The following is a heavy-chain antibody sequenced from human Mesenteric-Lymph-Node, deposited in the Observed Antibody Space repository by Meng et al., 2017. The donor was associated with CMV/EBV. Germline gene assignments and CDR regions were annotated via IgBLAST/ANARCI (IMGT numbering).Heavy chain of an antibody. D-gene: IGHD5-18*01. CDR2: ITGSGGNT. CDR1: GFTFSNYA. V-gene: IGHV3-23*01. CDR3: AKDIGYSYGSYYYYGMDV. Sequence: GGSLRLSCAASGFTFSNYAMSWVRQAPGKGLEWVSGITGSGGNTYYADSVKGRFTISRDNSKNSLYLQMNSLRAEDTALYYCAKDIGYSYGSYYYYGMDVWGQGTTVTVSS. J-gene: IGHJ6*02.